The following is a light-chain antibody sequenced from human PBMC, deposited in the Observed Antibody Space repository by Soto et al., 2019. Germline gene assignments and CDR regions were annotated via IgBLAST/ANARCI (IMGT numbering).Light chain of an antibody. V-gene: IGLV2-8*01. J-gene: IGLJ3*02. Sequence: QSALTQPPSASGSPGQSVTISCTGTSADVGGYNYVSWYQQHPGKAPKLMIYAISKRPSGVPDRFSGSKSGNTASLTVSGLQAEDEADYYCSSYAGSNNFEVFGGGTQLTVL. CDR1: SADVGGYNY. CDR3: SSYAGSNNFEV. CDR2: AIS.